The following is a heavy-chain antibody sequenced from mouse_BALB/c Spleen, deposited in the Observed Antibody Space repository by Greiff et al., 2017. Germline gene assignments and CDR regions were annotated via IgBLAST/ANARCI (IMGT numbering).Heavy chain of an antibody. J-gene: IGHJ4*01. CDR1: GYTFTSYW. V-gene: IGHV1-69*02. D-gene: IGHD2-3*01. CDR2: IYPSDSYT. CDR3: TRRYDGYYGGFMDY. Sequence: QVQLQQPGAELVRPGASVKLSCKASGYTFTSYWINWVKQRPGQGLEWIGNIYPSDSYTNYNQKFKDKATLTVDKSSSTAYMQLSSPTSEDSAVYYCTRRYDGYYGGFMDYWGQGTSVTVYS.